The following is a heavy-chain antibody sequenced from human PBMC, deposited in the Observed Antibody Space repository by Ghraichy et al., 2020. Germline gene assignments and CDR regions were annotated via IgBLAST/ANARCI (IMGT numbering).Heavy chain of an antibody. CDR2: IYYSGST. J-gene: IGHJ4*02. CDR3: ARKPYSSGWYWGFDY. D-gene: IGHD6-19*01. V-gene: IGHV4-59*01. Sequence: SETLSLTCTVSGGSISSYYWSWIRQPPGKGLEWIGYIYYSGSTNYNPSLKSRVTISVDTSKNQFSLKLSSVTAADTAVYYCARKPYSSGWYWGFDYWGQGTLVTVSS. CDR1: GGSISSYY.